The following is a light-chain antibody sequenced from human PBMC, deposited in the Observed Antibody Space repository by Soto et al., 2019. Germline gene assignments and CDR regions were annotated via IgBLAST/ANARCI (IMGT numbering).Light chain of an antibody. CDR2: DAS. CDR1: ESISSY. V-gene: IGKV3-11*01. CDR3: QQRSYSFT. Sequence: EIVLTQSPATLSLSPGERATLSCRASESISSYLVWYQQKPGQAPRLLIYDASNRATGIPARFSGSGSGTDFTLTISSLEPEDFAVYYCQQRSYSFTFGPGTKVDIK. J-gene: IGKJ3*01.